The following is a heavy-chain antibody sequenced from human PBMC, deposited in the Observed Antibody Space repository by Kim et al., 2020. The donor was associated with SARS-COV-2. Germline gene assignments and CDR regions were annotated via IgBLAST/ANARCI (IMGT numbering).Heavy chain of an antibody. V-gene: IGHV1-69*13. CDR3: ARRGYDFWSGYYDGVGSDYYGMDV. CDR2: IIPIFGTA. D-gene: IGHD3-3*01. J-gene: IGHJ6*02. CDR1: GGTFSSYA. Sequence: SVKVSCKASGGTFSSYAISWVRQAPGQGLEWMGGIIPIFGTANYAQKFQGRVTITADESTSTAYMELSILRSEDTAVYYCARRGYDFWSGYYDGVGSDYYGMDVWGQGTTVTVSS.